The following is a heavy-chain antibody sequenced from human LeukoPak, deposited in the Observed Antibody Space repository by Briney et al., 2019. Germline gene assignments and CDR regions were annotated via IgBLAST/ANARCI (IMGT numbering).Heavy chain of an antibody. CDR1: GYTLTELS. J-gene: IGHJ3*02. V-gene: IGHV1-18*01. D-gene: IGHD3-22*01. CDR3: ARDWGPYYYDSSGYGNDAFDI. CDR2: ISAYNGST. Sequence: ASVKVSCKVSGYTLTELSMHWVRQAPGQGLEWMGWISAYNGSTDYAQKLQGRVTMTTDTSTSTAYMELRSLRSDDTAVYYCARDWGPYYYDSSGYGNDAFDIWGQGTMVTVSS.